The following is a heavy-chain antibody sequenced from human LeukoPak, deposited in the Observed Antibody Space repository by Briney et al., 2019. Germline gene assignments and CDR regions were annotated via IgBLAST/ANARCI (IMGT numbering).Heavy chain of an antibody. CDR2: ISYDGSNK. CDR3: ARASYSSGPYYYYGMDV. J-gene: IGHJ6*02. Sequence: GRSLRLSCAASGFTFSSYAMHWVRQAPGKGLEWVAVISYDGSNKYYADSVKGRFTISRDNSKNTLYLQMNSLRAEDTAVYYCARASYSSGPYYYYGMDVWGQGTTVTVSS. V-gene: IGHV3-30-3*01. D-gene: IGHD6-19*01. CDR1: GFTFSSYA.